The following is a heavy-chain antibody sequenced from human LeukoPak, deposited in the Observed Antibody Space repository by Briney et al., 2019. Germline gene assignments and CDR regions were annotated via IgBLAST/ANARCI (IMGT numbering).Heavy chain of an antibody. V-gene: IGHV1-69*04. J-gene: IGHJ4*02. CDR3: ARDPRYCSSTSCYIDY. Sequence: SVKVSRKASGGTFSSYAISWVRQAPGQGLEWMGRIIPIFGIANYAQKFQGRVTITADKSTSTAYMELSSLRSEDTAVYYCARDPRYCSSTSCYIDYWGQGTLVTVSS. CDR2: IIPIFGIA. CDR1: GGTFSSYA. D-gene: IGHD2-2*02.